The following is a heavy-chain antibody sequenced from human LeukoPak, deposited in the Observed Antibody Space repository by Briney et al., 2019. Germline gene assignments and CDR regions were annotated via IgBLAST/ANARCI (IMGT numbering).Heavy chain of an antibody. J-gene: IGHJ4*02. V-gene: IGHV4-61*02. Sequence: KSSETLSLTCTVSGGSISNGSYYWSWIRQPAGKGLEWIGRIYASGSTNYNPSLKSRVTISVDTSKNQFSLKLSSVTAADTAVYFCARATIRYCSSTSCYEDYWGQGTLVTVSS. CDR3: ARATIRYCSSTSCYEDY. CDR2: IYASGST. D-gene: IGHD2-2*01. CDR1: GGSISNGSYY.